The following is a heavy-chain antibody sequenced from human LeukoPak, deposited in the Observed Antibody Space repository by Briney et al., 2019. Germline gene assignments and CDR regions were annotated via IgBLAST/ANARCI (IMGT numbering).Heavy chain of an antibody. CDR1: GFTFSSYA. V-gene: IGHV3-23*01. CDR3: ARSPYDILTSLLDY. Sequence: PGGSLRLSCAASGFTFSSYAMRWVRQAPGKGLEWVSAISGSGGSTYYADSVKGRFTISRDNSKNTLYLQMNSLRAEDTAVYYCARSPYDILTSLLDYWGQGTLVTVSS. D-gene: IGHD3-9*01. CDR2: ISGSGGST. J-gene: IGHJ4*02.